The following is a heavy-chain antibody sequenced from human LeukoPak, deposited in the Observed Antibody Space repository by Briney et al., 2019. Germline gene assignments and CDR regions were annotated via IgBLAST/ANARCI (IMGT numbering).Heavy chain of an antibody. J-gene: IGHJ6*02. CDR2: IYSGGST. CDR1: GFTVSSNY. D-gene: IGHD3-16*01. Sequence: GGPLRHSCAASGFTVSSNYMSWVRQAPGKGLEWVSVIYSGGSTYYAGSVKGRFTISRDNSKNTLYLQMNSLRAEDTAVYYCARDRGILPYGMDVWGQGTTVTVSS. CDR3: ARDRGILPYGMDV. V-gene: IGHV3-66*01.